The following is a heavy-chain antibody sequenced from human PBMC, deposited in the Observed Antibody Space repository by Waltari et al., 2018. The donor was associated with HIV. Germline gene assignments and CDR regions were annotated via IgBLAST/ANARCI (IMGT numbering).Heavy chain of an antibody. V-gene: IGHV6-1*01. CDR1: GDSGSIDTAA. CDR3: VRDSYGFDT. D-gene: IGHD5-18*01. Sequence: QVKLKQSGPGLVEASHSIFLSCFISGDSGSIDTAAWNWVRQSPAGGLQWLGKTYYRSELHHVYSVSLKGRMVINSDTEKNQFSLHLSSVTPGDTATYYCVRDSYGFDTWGEGTLVTVPP. J-gene: IGHJ5*02. CDR2: TYYRSELHH.